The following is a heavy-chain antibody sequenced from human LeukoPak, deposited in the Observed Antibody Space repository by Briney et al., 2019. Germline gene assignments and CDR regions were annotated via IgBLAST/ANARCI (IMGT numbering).Heavy chain of an antibody. D-gene: IGHD3-9*01. CDR3: VRAAQEGRDSLTGVQTGNWFDP. V-gene: IGHV1-8*01. J-gene: IGHJ5*02. CDR1: GYNFTSYD. CDR2: MNPSSGNT. Sequence: GASVKVSCKTSGYNFTSYDINWVRQATGQGPEWMGWMNPSSGNTGYAQNFQGRLDLTRNIALTTAYMGLSSLTSEDTATYYCVRAAQEGRDSLTGVQTGNWFDPWGQGTLVTVSS.